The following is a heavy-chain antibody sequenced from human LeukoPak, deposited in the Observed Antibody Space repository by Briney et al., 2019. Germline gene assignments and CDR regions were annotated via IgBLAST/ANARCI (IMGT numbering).Heavy chain of an antibody. CDR1: GGSISIGSYY. CDR2: IYTSGST. V-gene: IGHV4-61*02. CDR3: ARDPRGYYDSSGFHDAFDI. D-gene: IGHD3-22*01. J-gene: IGHJ3*02. Sequence: PSQTLSLTCTVSGGSISIGSYYWRWIRQPAGKGLEWIGRIYTSGSTNYNPSLKSRVTISVDTSKNQFSLKLSSVTAADTAVYYCARDPRGYYDSSGFHDAFDIWGQGTMVTVSS.